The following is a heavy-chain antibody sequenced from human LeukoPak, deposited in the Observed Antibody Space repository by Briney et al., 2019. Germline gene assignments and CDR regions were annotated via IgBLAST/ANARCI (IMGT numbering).Heavy chain of an antibody. CDR3: ARGPQRDGRRYYFDY. CDR1: GFTFSSYA. Sequence: PGRSLRLSCAASGFTFSSYAMHWVRQAPGKGLEWVAVISYDGSNKYYADSVKGRFTISRDNSKNTLYLQMNSLRAEDTAVYYCARGPQRDGRRYYFDYWGQGTLVTVSS. D-gene: IGHD5-24*01. V-gene: IGHV3-30*04. CDR2: ISYDGSNK. J-gene: IGHJ4*02.